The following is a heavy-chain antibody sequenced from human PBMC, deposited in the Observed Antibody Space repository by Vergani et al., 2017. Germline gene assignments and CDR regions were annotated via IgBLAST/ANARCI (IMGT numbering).Heavy chain of an antibody. Sequence: QVQLQESGPGLVKPSGTLSLTCAVSGGSISSSNWWSWVRQPPGKGLEWIGEIYHSGSPNSNPSLKSRVTISVDKSKNQFSLKLSSGTAADTAVYYCARTSGSRVDWFDPWGQGTLVTVSS. D-gene: IGHD2-15*01. J-gene: IGHJ5*02. V-gene: IGHV4-4*02. CDR2: IYHSGSP. CDR1: GGSISSSNW. CDR3: ARTSGSRVDWFDP.